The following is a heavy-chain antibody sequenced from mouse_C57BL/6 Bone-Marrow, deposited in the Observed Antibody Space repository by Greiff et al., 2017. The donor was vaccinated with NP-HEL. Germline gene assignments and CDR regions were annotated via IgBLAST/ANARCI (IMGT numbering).Heavy chain of an antibody. V-gene: IGHV2-9-1*01. CDR1: GFSLTSYA. CDR2: IWTGGGT. Sequence: VKLEESGPGLVAPSQSLSITCTVSGFSLTSYAISWVRQPPGKGLEWLGVIWTGGGTNYNSALKSRLSISKDNSKSQVFLKMNSLQTDDTARYYCARRVFYGTFYAMDYWGQGPSVTVSS. CDR3: ARRVFYGTFYAMDY. D-gene: IGHD2-1*01. J-gene: IGHJ4*01.